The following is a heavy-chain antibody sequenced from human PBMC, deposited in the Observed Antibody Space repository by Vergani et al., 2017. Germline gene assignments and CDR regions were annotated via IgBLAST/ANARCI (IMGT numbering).Heavy chain of an antibody. Sequence: QVQLQESGPGLVKPSETLSLPCTVSGGSISSYYWSWIRQPPGKGLEWIGYIYYSGSTYYNPSLKSGVTISVDTSKNQFSLKMSSVTAANTAVYYCARREIYEYVWGSYRLEWFDPWGQGTLVTVSS. V-gene: IGHV4-59*08. CDR2: IYYSGST. D-gene: IGHD3-16*02. J-gene: IGHJ5*02. CDR1: GGSISSYY. CDR3: ARREIYEYVWGSYRLEWFDP.